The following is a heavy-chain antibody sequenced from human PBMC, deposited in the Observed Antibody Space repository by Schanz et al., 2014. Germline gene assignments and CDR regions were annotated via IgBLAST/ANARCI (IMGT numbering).Heavy chain of an antibody. CDR2: MNPDSGNT. Sequence: VQLVQSGAEVKRPGASVRVSCKASGYTFTSYDFNWVRQAPGQGLEWMGWMNPDSGNTGYAQKFQGRVTITADKSTSTVYMELSSLRSEDTAIYYCARGNTIFGVVILGWLDPWGQGTLVTVSS. CDR1: GYTFTSYD. J-gene: IGHJ5*02. CDR3: ARGNTIFGVVILGWLDP. V-gene: IGHV1-8*01. D-gene: IGHD3-3*01.